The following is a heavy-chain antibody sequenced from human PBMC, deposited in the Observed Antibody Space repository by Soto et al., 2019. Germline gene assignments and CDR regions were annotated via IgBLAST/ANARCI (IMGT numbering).Heavy chain of an antibody. Sequence: PSQTLSLTCAISGDSVSSNIATWNWIRQSPSRGLEWLGRTYYRSKWYNDYAVSVKSRMTINPDTSKNQFSLQLNSVTPEDTAVYYCSRTHSGTYFLSWFDPWGQGTQVTDSS. CDR3: SRTHSGTYFLSWFDP. J-gene: IGHJ5*02. D-gene: IGHD1-26*01. CDR1: GDSVSSNIAT. V-gene: IGHV6-1*01. CDR2: TYYRSKWYN.